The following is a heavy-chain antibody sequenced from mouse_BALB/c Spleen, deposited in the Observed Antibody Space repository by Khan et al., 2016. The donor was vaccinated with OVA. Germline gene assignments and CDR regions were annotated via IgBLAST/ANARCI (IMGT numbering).Heavy chain of an antibody. CDR3: ARHGSASWFAY. V-gene: IGHV1-31*01. CDR1: GYSFTSYY. D-gene: IGHD1-1*01. Sequence: VRLQQSGPELMKPGASVKISCKSSGYSFTSYYIHWVKQSHGKNLEWIGYIDPFNGGSTYNQKFKGKATLTVDKSSSTAYMYLSSPTSEDSAVXYCARHGSASWFAYWGQGTLVTVSA. J-gene: IGHJ3*01. CDR2: IDPFNGGS.